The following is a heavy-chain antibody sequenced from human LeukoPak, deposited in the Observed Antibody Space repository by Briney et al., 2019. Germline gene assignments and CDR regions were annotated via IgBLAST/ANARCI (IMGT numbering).Heavy chain of an antibody. CDR2: IYYSGST. Sequence: SETLSLTCTVSGGSISISTYYWGWIRQPPGKGLEWIGSIYYSGSTYYNPSLKSRVTISIDTSKNQFSLNLNSVTAADTAVYYCARNSSDCAFDPWGQGTLVTVSS. D-gene: IGHD2-21*02. CDR1: GGSISISTYY. J-gene: IGHJ5*02. V-gene: IGHV4-39*01. CDR3: ARNSSDCAFDP.